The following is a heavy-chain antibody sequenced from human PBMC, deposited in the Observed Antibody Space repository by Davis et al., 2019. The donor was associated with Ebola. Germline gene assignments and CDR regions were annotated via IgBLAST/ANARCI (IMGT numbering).Heavy chain of an antibody. CDR1: GFNLNGYD. J-gene: IGHJ4*02. D-gene: IGHD3-22*01. CDR2: TRSDSRTI. CDR3: ARIVPDWYDSSGYSRNGRFDF. V-gene: IGHV3-48*01. Sequence: GESLKISCAASGFNLNGYDMNWVRQAPGKGLEWVSYTRSDSRTIYYADSVKGRFTISRDNSKNTLYLQMNSLRTEDTAVYYCARIVPDWYDSSGYSRNGRFDFWGQGTLVTVSS.